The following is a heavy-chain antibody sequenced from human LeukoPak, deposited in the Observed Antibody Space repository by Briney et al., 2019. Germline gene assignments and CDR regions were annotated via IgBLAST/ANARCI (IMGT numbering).Heavy chain of an antibody. D-gene: IGHD5-18*01. Sequence: GGSLRLSCAASGFTFSSYWMSWVRQAPGKGLEWVANINQDGSEKYYVDSVKGRFTISRDNAKNSLYLQMNSLRAEDTAVYSCARGDTAMVTGPYYYYYMDVWGKGTTVTVSS. CDR2: INQDGSEK. CDR3: ARGDTAMVTGPYYYYYMDV. V-gene: IGHV3-7*01. J-gene: IGHJ6*03. CDR1: GFTFSSYW.